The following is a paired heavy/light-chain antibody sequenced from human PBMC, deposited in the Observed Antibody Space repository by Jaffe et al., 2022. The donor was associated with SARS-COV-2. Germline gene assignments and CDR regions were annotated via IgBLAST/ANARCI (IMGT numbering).Heavy chain of an antibody. D-gene: IGHD3-22*01. J-gene: IGHJ4*02. Sequence: QLQLQESGPGLVKPSETLSLTCTVSGGSLSTSNYYWGWIRQPPGKGLEWIGTIYYTGATYYNPSLKSRVTISVDTSKNQFSLKLSSVTAADTAVYYCARELRTYDYDRSGSDQGYWGQGTLVTVSS. CDR1: GGSLSTSNYY. V-gene: IGHV4-39*02. CDR3: ARELRTYDYDRSGSDQGY. CDR2: IYYTGAT.
Light chain of an antibody. CDR2: VTSDGSH. V-gene: IGLV4-69*02. Sequence: QVVLTQSPSASASLGASVKLTCTLSSGHSNYVIAWHQQQPEKGPRFLMKVTSDGSHIKGDGIPERFSGSSSGAERYLTISSLQSEDEADYYCQTWGTGIPRVFGGGTRVTVL. CDR1: SGHSNYV. CDR3: QTWGTGIPRV. J-gene: IGLJ3*02.